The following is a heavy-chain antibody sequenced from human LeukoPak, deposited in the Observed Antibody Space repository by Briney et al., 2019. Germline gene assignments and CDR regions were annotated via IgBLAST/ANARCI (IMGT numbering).Heavy chain of an antibody. Sequence: ASVRVSCKASGYTFTGYYMHWVRQAPGQGLEWMGWINPNSGGTNYAQKFQGRVTMTEDTSTDTAYMELSSLRSEDTAVYYCATFLITGGNWYFDLWGRGTLVTVSS. V-gene: IGHV1-2*02. CDR2: INPNSGGT. CDR3: ATFLITGGNWYFDL. J-gene: IGHJ2*01. D-gene: IGHD1-14*01. CDR1: GYTFTGYY.